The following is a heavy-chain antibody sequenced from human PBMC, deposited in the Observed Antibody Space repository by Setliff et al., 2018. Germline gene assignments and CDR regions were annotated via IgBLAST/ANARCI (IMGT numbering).Heavy chain of an antibody. CDR1: GGTFSSYG. V-gene: IGHV1-69*13. CDR2: IIPIFGTA. J-gene: IGHJ6*02. D-gene: IGHD3-22*01. Sequence: SVKVSCKASGGTFSSYGISWVRQAPGQGLEWMGGIIPIFGTAIYAQKFQGRVTITADESTSTAYMELSSLRSEDTAVYYCARANYYDSSGHSVYGMDVWGQGTTVTVSS. CDR3: ARANYYDSSGHSVYGMDV.